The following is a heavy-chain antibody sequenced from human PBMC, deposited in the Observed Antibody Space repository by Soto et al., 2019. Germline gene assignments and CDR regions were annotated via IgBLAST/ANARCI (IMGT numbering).Heavy chain of an antibody. D-gene: IGHD3-16*01. CDR3: ARAQAFGDYYYYYGMDG. CDR2: INPSGGST. Sequence: GASVELSWNECGYTITSNYMRWVRPDTGQGLEWMGIINPSGGSTSYAQKFQGRVTMTRDTSTSTVYMELSSLRSEDTAVYYCARAQAFGDYYYYYGMDGWGQGTTVTVSS. CDR1: GYTITSNY. V-gene: IGHV1-46*01. J-gene: IGHJ6*02.